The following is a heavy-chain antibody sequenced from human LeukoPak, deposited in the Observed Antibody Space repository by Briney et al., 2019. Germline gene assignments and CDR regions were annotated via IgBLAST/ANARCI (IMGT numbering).Heavy chain of an antibody. CDR1: GGSISSYY. V-gene: IGHV4-59*01. Sequence: SETLSLTCTVSGGSISSYYWSWIRQPPGKGLEWIGYIYYSGSTNYNPSLKSRVTISVDTSKNQFSLKLSSVTAADTVVYYCARDRGFTMRGKGVSWYFDLWGRGTLVTVSS. D-gene: IGHD3-22*01. CDR2: IYYSGST. CDR3: ARDRGFTMRGKGVSWYFDL. J-gene: IGHJ2*01.